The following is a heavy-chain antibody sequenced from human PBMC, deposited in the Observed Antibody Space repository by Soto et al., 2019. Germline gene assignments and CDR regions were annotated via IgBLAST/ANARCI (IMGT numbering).Heavy chain of an antibody. CDR1: GRSVSSDSDY. CDR2: IYKSMNV. J-gene: IGHJ2*01. CDR3: ARIRYYYNSLGSYSDRFRYIGH. Sequence: QVQLEESGPGLVKPSETLSPTCTASGRSVSSDSDYWAWIRQPPGRGLEWIGHIYKSMNVNYNPSLKSLITTKEDTSSKKCRLKIRSVTAADTVNYYCARIRYYYNSLGSYSDRFRYIGHWGRGTLGNVS. D-gene: IGHD1-26*01. V-gene: IGHV4-61*01.